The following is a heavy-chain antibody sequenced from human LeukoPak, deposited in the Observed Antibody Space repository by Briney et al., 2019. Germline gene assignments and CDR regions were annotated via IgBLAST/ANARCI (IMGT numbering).Heavy chain of an antibody. CDR2: IFHSGST. D-gene: IGHD1-14*01. Sequence: SGTLSLTCAVSGGSISISSSNWWSWVRQPPGKGLEWIGEIFHSGSTNYNPSLKSRVTISVDKSKNQFSLKLSSLTAADTAVYYCASSSVSDNPNAMDVWGQGTTVTVSS. J-gene: IGHJ6*02. CDR3: ASSSVSDNPNAMDV. V-gene: IGHV4-4*02. CDR1: GGSISISSSNW.